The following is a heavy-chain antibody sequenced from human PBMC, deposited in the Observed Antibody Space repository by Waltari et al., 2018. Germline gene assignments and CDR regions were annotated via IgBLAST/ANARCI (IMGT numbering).Heavy chain of an antibody. Sequence: QVQLVQSGAEVKKPGSSVKVSCKASGGTFSSYTISWVRQAPGQGLEWMGRIIPILGIANYAQKFQGRVTITADKSTSTAYMELSSLGSEDTAVYYCARDAPDMCSGGSCLDYWGQGTLVTVSS. V-gene: IGHV1-69*08. D-gene: IGHD2-15*01. CDR3: ARDAPDMCSGGSCLDY. J-gene: IGHJ4*02. CDR2: IIPILGIA. CDR1: GGTFSSYT.